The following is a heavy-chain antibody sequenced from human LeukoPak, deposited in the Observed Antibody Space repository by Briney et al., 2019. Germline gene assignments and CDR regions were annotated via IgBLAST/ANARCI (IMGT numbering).Heavy chain of an antibody. CDR2: IPYDGSNE. Sequence: PGGSLRLSCAASGLTYKNYVMPWLRQAPGKGLEWVAFIPYDGSNEYYADSVKGRFTISRDNSKNTLYLEMNSLRAEDTAMYYCAKDRGIGAAYYFMDVWGKGTTVTVSS. D-gene: IGHD6-13*01. V-gene: IGHV3-30*02. CDR3: AKDRGIGAAYYFMDV. CDR1: GLTYKNYV. J-gene: IGHJ6*03.